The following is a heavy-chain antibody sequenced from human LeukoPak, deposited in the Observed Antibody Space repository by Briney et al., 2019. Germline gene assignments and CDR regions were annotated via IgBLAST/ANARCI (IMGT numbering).Heavy chain of an antibody. J-gene: IGHJ3*02. D-gene: IGHD5-12*01. Sequence: PSETLSLTCTVSGGSISSYYWSWIRQPPGKGLEWIGYIYYSGSTNYNPSLKSRVTISVDTSKNQFSLKLSSVTAADTAVYYCAISGYDQTFDIWGQGTMVTVSS. V-gene: IGHV4-59*01. CDR1: GGSISSYY. CDR3: AISGYDQTFDI. CDR2: IYYSGST.